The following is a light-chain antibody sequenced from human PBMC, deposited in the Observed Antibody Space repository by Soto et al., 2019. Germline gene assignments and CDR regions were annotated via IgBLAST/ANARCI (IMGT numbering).Light chain of an antibody. V-gene: IGLV1-44*01. CDR2: SND. CDR1: SSNIASNT. Sequence: QSVLTQPPSASGTPGQRVTVSCSGSSSNIASNTVNWYQQVPGTAPKLLIYSNDQRPSGVPDRFSASKSGTSASLAISGLQSEDEADYYCASWDGSLNGHVFGTGTKVTVL. J-gene: IGLJ1*01. CDR3: ASWDGSLNGHV.